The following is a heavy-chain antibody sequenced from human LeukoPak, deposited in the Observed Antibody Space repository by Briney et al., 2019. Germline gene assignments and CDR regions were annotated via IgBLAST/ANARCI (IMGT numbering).Heavy chain of an antibody. CDR1: AFAFSTYW. D-gene: IGHD3-22*01. CDR2: IKSDASEK. V-gene: IGHV3-7*05. J-gene: IGHJ4*02. Sequence: GGSLRLSCAASAFAFSTYWMSGVRQSPGKGLEWVATIKSDASEKYYGDSVKGRFTISRDNTRNSLFLQMNGLRAEDTALYYCARECVYFGRDFWGQGSLVTVSS. CDR3: ARECVYFGRDF.